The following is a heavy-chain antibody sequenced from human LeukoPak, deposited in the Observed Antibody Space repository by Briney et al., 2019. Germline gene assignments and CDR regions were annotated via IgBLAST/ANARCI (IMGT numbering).Heavy chain of an antibody. J-gene: IGHJ4*02. CDR3: AKEYCSSTNCYLDY. Sequence: GGSLRLSCAASGFTFSGSALHWVRQAPGKGLEWVTFIRYDGSNKYYADSVKGRFTISRDNSKNTLYLQMNSLRAEDTAVYYCAKEYCSSTNCYLDYWGQGTLVTVSS. CDR1: GFTFSGSA. CDR2: IRYDGSNK. D-gene: IGHD2-2*01. V-gene: IGHV3-30*02.